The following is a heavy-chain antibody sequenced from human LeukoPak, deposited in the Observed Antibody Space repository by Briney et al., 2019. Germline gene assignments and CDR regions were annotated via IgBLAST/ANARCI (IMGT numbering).Heavy chain of an antibody. J-gene: IGHJ4*02. CDR2: ISSSSNNI. CDR3: ARVLAAAGTTY. CDR1: GFTFNSYS. Sequence: KSGGTLRLSCAASGFTFNSYSMNWVRQAPGKGLEWVSSISSSSNNIYYADSVKGRFTISRDNAKNSLYLQMNSLRAEDTAVYYLARVLAAAGTTYGGQGILVTVSS. V-gene: IGHV3-21*01. D-gene: IGHD6-13*01.